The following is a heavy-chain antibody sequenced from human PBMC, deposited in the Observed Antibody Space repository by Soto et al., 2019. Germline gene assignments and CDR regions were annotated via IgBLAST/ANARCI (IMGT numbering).Heavy chain of an antibody. CDR1: GFTFSSYA. CDR3: AKRLSRGGYEFQYYYYYGMDV. Sequence: EVQLLESGGGLVQPGGSLRLSCAASGFTFSSYAMSWVRQAPGKGLEWVSAISGSGGSTYYADSVKGRFTISRDNSNNTLYLQMTGRRAEDKAGYYCAKRLSRGGYEFQYYYYYGMDVWGQGTTCTVCS. CDR2: ISGSGGST. D-gene: IGHD5-12*01. V-gene: IGHV3-23*01. J-gene: IGHJ6*02.